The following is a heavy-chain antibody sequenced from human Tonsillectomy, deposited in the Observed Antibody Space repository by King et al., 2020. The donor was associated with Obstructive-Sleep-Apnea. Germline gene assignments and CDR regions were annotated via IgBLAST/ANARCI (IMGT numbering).Heavy chain of an antibody. CDR2: IYYSGRT. Sequence: QLQESGPGLVKPSETLSLTCTVSGGSISSYYWSWIRQPPGKGLEWIGYIYYSGRTNYNPSLKSRVTISVDTSKNQFSLKLGPVTAADTAVYYCAKSSGSGSYTREFDYWGQGTLVTVSS. J-gene: IGHJ4*02. D-gene: IGHD3-10*01. CDR3: AKSSGSGSYTREFDY. CDR1: GGSISSYY. V-gene: IGHV4-59*08.